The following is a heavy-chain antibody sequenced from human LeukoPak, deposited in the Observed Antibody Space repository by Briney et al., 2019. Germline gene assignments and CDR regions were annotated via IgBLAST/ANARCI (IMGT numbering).Heavy chain of an antibody. CDR1: GGSFSGYY. CDR2: INHSGST. J-gene: IGHJ4*02. CDR3: ARTTWELKGGGFDY. V-gene: IGHV4-34*01. D-gene: IGHD1-26*01. Sequence: PSETLSLTCAVYGGSFSGYYWSWIRQPPGKGLKWIGEINHSGSTNYNPSLKSRVTISVDTSKNQFSLKLSSVTAADTAVYYCARTTWELKGGGFDYWGQGTLVTVSS.